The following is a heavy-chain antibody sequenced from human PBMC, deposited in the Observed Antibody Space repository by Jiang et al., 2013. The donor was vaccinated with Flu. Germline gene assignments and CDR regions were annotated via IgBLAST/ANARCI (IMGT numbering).Heavy chain of an antibody. CDR1: GFTFSSHA. J-gene: IGHJ4*02. CDR3: ARDRGDYNYGPGGY. CDR2: ISFDGRKQ. V-gene: IGHV3-30*04. Sequence: VQLLESGGGVVQPGRSLRLSCAASGFTFSSHAMHWVRQAPGKGLEWVAVISFDGRKQYYADSVKGRFTISKDNSKNTLYLQMDSLRAEDTAIYFCARDRGDYNYGPGGYWGQGTLVTVSS. D-gene: IGHD5-18*01.